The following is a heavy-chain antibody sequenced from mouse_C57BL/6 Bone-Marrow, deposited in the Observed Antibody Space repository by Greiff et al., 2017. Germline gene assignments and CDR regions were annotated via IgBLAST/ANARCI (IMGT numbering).Heavy chain of an antibody. CDR2: IDPSDSYT. Sequence: QVQLQQPGAELVKPGASVKLSCKASGYTFTSYWMQWVKQRPGQGLEWIGEIDPSDSYTNYNQKFMGKATLTVDTSSSTAYMQLSSLTSEDSAVYYCARAFAYWGQGTLVTVSA. CDR1: GYTFTSYW. V-gene: IGHV1-50*01. J-gene: IGHJ3*01. CDR3: ARAFAY.